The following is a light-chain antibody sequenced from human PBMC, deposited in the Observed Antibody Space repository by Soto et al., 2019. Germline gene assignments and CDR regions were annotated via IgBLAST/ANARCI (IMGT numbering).Light chain of an antibody. CDR1: QRISSY. J-gene: IGKJ4*01. CDR3: QQSFTIPFT. Sequence: DIQMTQSPSSLSASVGDRVTITCRASQRISSYLNWYQQKPGKAPKLLIYAASSLQSGVPSRFSGSGFGTDFTLTISSLQPEDFASYYCQQSFTIPFTFGGGTKVEIK. CDR2: AAS. V-gene: IGKV1-39*01.